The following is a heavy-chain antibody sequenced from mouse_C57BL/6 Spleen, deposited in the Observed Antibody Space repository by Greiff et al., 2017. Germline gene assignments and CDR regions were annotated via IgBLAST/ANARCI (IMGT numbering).Heavy chain of an antibody. CDR2: IYPGDGDT. CDR3: AITGTWDYFDC. CDR1: GYAFSSYW. Sequence: VKLMESGAELVKPGASVKISCKASGYAFSSYWMNWVKQRPGKGLEWIGQIYPGDGDTNYNGKFKGKATLTANKSSSKAYMQLRSLTSADSAVYFCAITGTWDYFDCWGQGTTLTVSS. V-gene: IGHV1-80*01. D-gene: IGHD4-1*01. J-gene: IGHJ2*01.